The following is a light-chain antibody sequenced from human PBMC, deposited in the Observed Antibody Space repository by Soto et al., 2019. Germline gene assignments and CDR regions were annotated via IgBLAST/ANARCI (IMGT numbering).Light chain of an antibody. J-gene: IGKJ1*01. CDR2: TAS. Sequence: DIQMTQSPSSLSASVGDRVTITCRASESLSSYLNWYQQKPGKAPKLLMYTASSLQSGVPSRFSGSGSGTDFTLTISSLQPEDFATYYCQQSYSIPWTFGQGTKVDIK. V-gene: IGKV1-39*01. CDR1: ESLSSY. CDR3: QQSYSIPWT.